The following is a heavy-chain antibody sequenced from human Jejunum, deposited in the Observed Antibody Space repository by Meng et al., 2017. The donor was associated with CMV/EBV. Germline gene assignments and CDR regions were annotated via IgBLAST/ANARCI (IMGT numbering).Heavy chain of an antibody. CDR3: ARDWETYGSGGYYYDY. J-gene: IGHJ4*02. CDR1: GSPFTGYY. Sequence: GSPFTGYYIHWVRQAPGQGLEWMGIINPSGGRAHYAQRFQGRVTMTRDTSTTTVYMELSSLRSADTAVYYCARDWETYGSGGYYYDYWGQGTLVTVSS. D-gene: IGHD3-22*01. V-gene: IGHV1-46*01. CDR2: INPSGGRA.